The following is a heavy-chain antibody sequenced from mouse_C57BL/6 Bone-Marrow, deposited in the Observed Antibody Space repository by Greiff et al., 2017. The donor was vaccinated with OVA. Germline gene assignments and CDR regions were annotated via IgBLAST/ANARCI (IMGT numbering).Heavy chain of an antibody. J-gene: IGHJ3*01. CDR2: IDPENGDT. Sequence: EVQVVESGAELVRPGASVKLSCTASGFNIKDDYMHWVKQRPEQGLEWIGWIDPENGDTEYASKFQGKATITADTSSNTAYLQLSSLTSEDTAVYYCTLYVSLRFAYWGQGTLVTVSA. V-gene: IGHV14-4*01. CDR3: TLYVSLRFAY. CDR1: GFNIKDDY. D-gene: IGHD1-1*01.